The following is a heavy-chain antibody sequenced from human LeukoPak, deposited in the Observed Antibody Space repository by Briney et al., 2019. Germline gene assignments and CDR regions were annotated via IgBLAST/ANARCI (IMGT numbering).Heavy chain of an antibody. Sequence: ASETLSLTCTVSGGSISSSSYYWGWIRQPPGKGLEWIGSIYYSGSTYYNPSLKSRVTISVDTSKNQFSLKLSSVTAADTAVYYCRVSGYDYGIDYWGQGTLVTVSS. J-gene: IGHJ4*02. V-gene: IGHV4-39*07. CDR2: IYYSGST. CDR1: GGSISSSSYY. CDR3: RVSGYDYGIDY. D-gene: IGHD5-12*01.